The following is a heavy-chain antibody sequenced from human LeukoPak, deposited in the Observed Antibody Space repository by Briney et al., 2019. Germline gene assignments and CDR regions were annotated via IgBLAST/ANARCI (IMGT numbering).Heavy chain of an antibody. V-gene: IGHV3-48*01. CDR2: ISSSSSTI. CDR1: GFTFSSYS. D-gene: IGHD3-22*01. CDR3: ARDLRPIHYYDSSGYSPFGY. J-gene: IGHJ4*02. Sequence: GGSLRLSCAASGFTFSSYSMNWVRQAPGKGLEWVSYISSSSSTIYYADSVKGRFTISRDNAKNSLYLQMNSLRAEDTAVYYCARDLRPIHYYDSSGYSPFGYWGQGTLVTVSS.